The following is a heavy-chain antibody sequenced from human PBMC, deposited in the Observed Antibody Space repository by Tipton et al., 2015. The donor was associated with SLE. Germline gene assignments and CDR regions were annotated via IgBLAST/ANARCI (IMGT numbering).Heavy chain of an antibody. CDR2: INHSGST. V-gene: IGHV4-30-4*01. CDR1: GGSLSSADYY. D-gene: IGHD2-15*01. J-gene: IGHJ5*02. CDR3: ATEGGNWFDP. Sequence: TLSLTCSVSGGSLSSADYYWSWIRQSPGKGLEWIGEINHSGSTNYNPSLKARVTLSADTSKNQVSLRLTSVTAADTAVYYCATEGGNWFDPWGQGILVTVSS.